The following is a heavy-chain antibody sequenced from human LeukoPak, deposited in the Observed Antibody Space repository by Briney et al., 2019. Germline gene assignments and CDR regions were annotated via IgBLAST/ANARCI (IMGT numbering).Heavy chain of an antibody. Sequence: GASVKVSCKASGYTFTGYYMHWVRQAPGQGLEWMGRINPNSGGTNYAQKFQGRVTMTRVTSISTAYMELSRLRYDDTAVYYCARDEDSSGWSHYYYYMDVWGKGTTVTVSS. D-gene: IGHD6-19*01. CDR1: GYTFTGYY. CDR2: INPNSGGT. V-gene: IGHV1-2*06. CDR3: ARDEDSSGWSHYYYYMDV. J-gene: IGHJ6*03.